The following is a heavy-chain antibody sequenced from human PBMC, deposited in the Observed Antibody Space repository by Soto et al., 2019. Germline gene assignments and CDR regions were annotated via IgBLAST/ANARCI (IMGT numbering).Heavy chain of an antibody. J-gene: IGHJ3*02. D-gene: IGHD5-18*01. Sequence: SVKVSCKASGFTFTSSAVQWVRQARGQRLEWIGWIVVGSGNTNYAQKFQERVTITRDMSTSTAYMELSSLRSEDTAVYYCAAERLGQLWFAFDIWGQGTMVTVSS. CDR3: AAERLGQLWFAFDI. CDR1: GFTFTSSA. CDR2: IVVGSGNT. V-gene: IGHV1-58*01.